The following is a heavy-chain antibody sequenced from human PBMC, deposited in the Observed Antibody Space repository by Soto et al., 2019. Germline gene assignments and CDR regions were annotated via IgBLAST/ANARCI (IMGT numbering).Heavy chain of an antibody. V-gene: IGHV4-4*07. CDR3: VRDGTKTVRDWLHP. CDR1: GASISGFY. CDR2: IYATGTT. Sequence: SETLSLTCTVSGASISGFYWSWIRKSAGKGLEWIGRIYATGTTDYNPSLKSRVMMSVDTSKKQFSLKLRSVTAADTAVYYCVRDGTKTVRDWLHPWGEGISVTIYS. J-gene: IGHJ5*02. D-gene: IGHD1-1*01.